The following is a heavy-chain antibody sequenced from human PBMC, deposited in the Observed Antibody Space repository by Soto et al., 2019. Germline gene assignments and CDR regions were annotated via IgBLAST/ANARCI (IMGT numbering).Heavy chain of an antibody. J-gene: IGHJ4*02. CDR3: ARLSNGSRV. D-gene: IGHD3-16*02. CDR2: INPSGGST. V-gene: IGHV1-46*01. Sequence: EASVKVSCKGSGYTFTSYYMHWVRQAPGQGLEWMGIINPSGGSTGYAQKFQGRVTMTRDTSKSTVYMELSSLRSEDTAVYYCARLSNGSRVWGQGPLVTVSS. CDR1: GYTFTSYY.